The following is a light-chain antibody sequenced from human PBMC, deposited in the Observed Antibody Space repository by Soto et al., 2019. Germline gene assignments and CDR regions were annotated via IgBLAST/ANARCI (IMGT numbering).Light chain of an antibody. CDR1: SSDVGGYNY. Sequence: QSVLTQPASVSGSPGQSITISCTGTSSDVGGYNYVSWYQQHPGKAPKLMIYDVSNRPSGVSNRFSGSKSGNTACLTISGLQAEDEADYYCSSYTSSSTLYVFGTGTKVTAL. CDR2: DVS. J-gene: IGLJ1*01. V-gene: IGLV2-14*01. CDR3: SSYTSSSTLYV.